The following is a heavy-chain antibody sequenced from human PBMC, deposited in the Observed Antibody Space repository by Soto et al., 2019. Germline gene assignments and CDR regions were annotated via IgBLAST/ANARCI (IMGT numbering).Heavy chain of an antibody. CDR2: LYYGRSA. V-gene: IGHV4-59*01. CDR3: ALRSMAVVPEY. J-gene: IGHJ4*02. D-gene: IGHD3-22*01. Sequence: QVQLQESGPGLVKPSETLSLPCAVSGDSISTYYCMWIRQPPGKGLESIGYLYYGRSANYNPSLKSRVTLSVDTSTNQCSMTLRSMTAADTAVYYCALRSMAVVPEYWGQGTLVTVSS. CDR1: GDSISTYY.